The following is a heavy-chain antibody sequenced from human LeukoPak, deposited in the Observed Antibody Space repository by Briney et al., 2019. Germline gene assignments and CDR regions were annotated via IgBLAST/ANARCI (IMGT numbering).Heavy chain of an antibody. J-gene: IGHJ4*02. CDR3: ARGSPPRRNYDRSGYYSYYFDY. D-gene: IGHD3-22*01. V-gene: IGHV1-18*01. CDR1: GYTFTSYG. CDR2: ISTYNGHT. Sequence: GASVKVSCKASGYTFTSYGISWVRQAPGQGLEWMGWISTYNGHTKYSQKFQGRVTMTTDTSTSTAYMDLRSLRSDDTAVYYCARGSPPRRNYDRSGYYSYYFDYWGQGTLVTVPS.